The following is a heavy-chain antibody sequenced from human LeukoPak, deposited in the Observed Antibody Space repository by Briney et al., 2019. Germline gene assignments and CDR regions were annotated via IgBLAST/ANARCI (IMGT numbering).Heavy chain of an antibody. V-gene: IGHV4-59*01. J-gene: IGHJ1*01. Sequence: SETLSLTCTVSGASISSYYWSWIRQPPGKGLEWIGYIYYSGSTNYNPSLKSRVTISVDTSKNQFSLKLSSVTAADTAVYYCATTIAAAGLEYFQHWGQGTLVTVSS. CDR2: IYYSGST. CDR3: ATTIAAAGLEYFQH. D-gene: IGHD6-13*01. CDR1: GASISSYY.